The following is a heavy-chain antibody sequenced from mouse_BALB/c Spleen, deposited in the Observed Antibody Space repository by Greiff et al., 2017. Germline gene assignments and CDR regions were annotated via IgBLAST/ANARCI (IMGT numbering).Heavy chain of an antibody. CDR1: GFNIKDTY. Sequence: VQLQQSGAELVKPGASVKLSCTASGFNIKDTYMHWVKQRPEQGLEWIGRIDPANGNTKYDPKFQGKATITADTSSNTAYLQLSSLTSEDTAVYYCASHYCGSSSNDYWGQGTTLTVSS. CDR2: IDPANGNT. J-gene: IGHJ2*01. CDR3: ASHYCGSSSNDY. D-gene: IGHD1-1*01. V-gene: IGHV14-3*02.